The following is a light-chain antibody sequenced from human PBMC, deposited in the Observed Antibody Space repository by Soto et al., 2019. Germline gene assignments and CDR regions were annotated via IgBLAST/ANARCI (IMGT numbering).Light chain of an antibody. CDR3: SSYTSISTAV. Sequence: QSALTQPASVSGSPGQSIIISCTGTGSDVGGYNYVSWYQQHPGKAPKLMIYEVSNRPSGVSNRFSGSKSGNTASLTISGLQTEDEADYYCSSYTSISTAVFGGGTQLTVL. CDR1: GSDVGGYNY. V-gene: IGLV2-14*01. J-gene: IGLJ7*01. CDR2: EVS.